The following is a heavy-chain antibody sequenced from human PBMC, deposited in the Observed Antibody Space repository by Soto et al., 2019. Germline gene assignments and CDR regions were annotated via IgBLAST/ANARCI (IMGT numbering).Heavy chain of an antibody. D-gene: IGHD2-2*02. CDR2: ISGSGGST. V-gene: IGHV3-23*01. CDR1: GFTFSSYA. CDR3: AKDTRYQLLYIYYYYGMDV. J-gene: IGHJ6*02. Sequence: GESLKISCAASGFTFSSYAMSWVRQAPGKGLEWVSAISGSGGSTYYADSVKGRFTISRDNSKNTLYLQMNSLRAEDTAVYYCAKDTRYQLLYIYYYYGMDVWDQGTTVTVSS.